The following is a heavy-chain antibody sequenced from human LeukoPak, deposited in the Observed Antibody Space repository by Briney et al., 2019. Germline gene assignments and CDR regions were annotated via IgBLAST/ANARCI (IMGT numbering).Heavy chain of an antibody. Sequence: SSETLSLTCAVYGGSFSGYYWSWIRQPPGKGLGWIGEINHSGSTNYNPSLKSRVTISVDTSKKQFSLKLTSVTAADTAVYYCARARVVRGLIINNKRDYYMVVWGKGTTVTVSS. D-gene: IGHD3-10*01. CDR1: GGSFSGYY. CDR2: INHSGST. CDR3: ARARVVRGLIINNKRDYYMVV. J-gene: IGHJ6*03. V-gene: IGHV4-34*01.